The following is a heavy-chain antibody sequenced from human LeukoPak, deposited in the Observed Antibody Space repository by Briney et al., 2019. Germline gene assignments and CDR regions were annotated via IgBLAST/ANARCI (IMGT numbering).Heavy chain of an antibody. CDR2: INPNSGGT. J-gene: IGHJ6*03. D-gene: IGHD5-12*01. V-gene: IGHV1-2*02. CDR3: ARVSGYSGYDHYYYMDV. CDR1: GYTFTGYY. Sequence: ASVKVSCKASGYTFTGYYMHWVRQAPGQGLEWMGWINPNSGGTNYAQKFQGRVTMTRDTSISTAYMELSRLRSDDTAVYYCARVSGYSGYDHYYYMDVWGKGTTVTISS.